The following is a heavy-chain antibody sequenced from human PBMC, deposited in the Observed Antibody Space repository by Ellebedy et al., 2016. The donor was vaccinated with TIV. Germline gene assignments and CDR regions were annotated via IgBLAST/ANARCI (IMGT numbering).Heavy chain of an antibody. CDR1: GGSFSGYY. Sequence: SETLSLTCAVYGGSFSGYYWSWIRQPPGKGLEWIGEINHSGSTNYNPSLKSRVTISVDTSKNQFSLKLSSVTAADTAVYYCARERKLLWFGEFPNNWFDPWGQGTLVTVSS. D-gene: IGHD3-10*01. CDR2: INHSGST. V-gene: IGHV4-34*01. J-gene: IGHJ5*02. CDR3: ARERKLLWFGEFPNNWFDP.